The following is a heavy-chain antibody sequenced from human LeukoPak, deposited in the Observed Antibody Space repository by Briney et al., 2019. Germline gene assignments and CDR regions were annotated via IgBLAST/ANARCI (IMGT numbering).Heavy chain of an antibody. Sequence: SETLSLTCAVYGGSFSGYYWSWIRQPPGKGLEWIGEINHSGSTNYNPSLKSRVTISVDTSKNQFSLKLSSVTAADTAVYYCARGLGRSTFFSPNWFDPWGQGTLVTVSS. CDR1: GGSFSGYY. V-gene: IGHV4-34*01. D-gene: IGHD3-16*01. CDR3: ARGLGRSTFFSPNWFDP. J-gene: IGHJ5*02. CDR2: INHSGST.